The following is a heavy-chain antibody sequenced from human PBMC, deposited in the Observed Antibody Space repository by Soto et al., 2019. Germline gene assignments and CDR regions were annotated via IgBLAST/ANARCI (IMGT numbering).Heavy chain of an antibody. CDR3: ANPMIFFRTSGFDY. J-gene: IGHJ4*02. D-gene: IGHD3-9*01. CDR2: ISSSSSYI. Sequence: GGSLRLSCAASGFTFSSYSMNWVRQAPGKGLEWVSSISSSSSYIYYADSVKGRFTISRDNSKNTLYLQMNSLRAEDTAVYYCANPMIFFRTSGFDYWGQGTLVTVSS. V-gene: IGHV3-21*04. CDR1: GFTFSSYS.